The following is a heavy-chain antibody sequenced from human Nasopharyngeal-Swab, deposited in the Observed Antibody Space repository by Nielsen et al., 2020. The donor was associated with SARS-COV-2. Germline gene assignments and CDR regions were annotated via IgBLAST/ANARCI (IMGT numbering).Heavy chain of an antibody. CDR2: ISSSGSTI. CDR1: GFTINSYE. V-gene: IGHV3-48*03. J-gene: IGHJ6*02. D-gene: IGHD5-18*01. Sequence: GESLKISCAASGFTINSYEKNWVRQAAGEGLEWVSYISSSGSTIYYADSVKGRFTISRDNAKNSLYLQMNSLRDEDTAVYYCASILGYSYGRGYYYGMDVWGQGTTVTVSS. CDR3: ASILGYSYGRGYYYGMDV.